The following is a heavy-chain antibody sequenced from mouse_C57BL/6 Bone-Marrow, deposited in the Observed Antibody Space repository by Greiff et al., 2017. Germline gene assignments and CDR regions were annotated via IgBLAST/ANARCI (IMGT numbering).Heavy chain of an antibody. V-gene: IGHV1-19*01. Sequence: VQLQQSGPVLVKPGASVKMSCKASGYTFTDYYMNWVKQSHGKSLEWIGVINPYNGGTSYNQKFKGKATLTVDKSSSTAYMELNSLTSEDSSVYYCGRRLLWYRFAYWGQGTLVTVSA. CDR3: GRRLLWYRFAY. CDR2: INPYNGGT. D-gene: IGHD2-1*01. J-gene: IGHJ3*01. CDR1: GYTFTDYY.